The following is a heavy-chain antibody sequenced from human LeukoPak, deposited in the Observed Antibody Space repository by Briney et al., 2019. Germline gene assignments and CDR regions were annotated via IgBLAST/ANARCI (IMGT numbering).Heavy chain of an antibody. CDR3: VTDRARLFWYFDL. V-gene: IGHV1-24*01. D-gene: IGHD2-21*02. Sequence: ASVKVSCKVSGSTLSDLSIHWVRQAPGKGLEYVGGSDPEDGETFHAQNFQGRVTMTEEPSIDTAYMELSSLRSEDTAVYYCVTDRARLFWYFDLWGRGTLVTVSS. J-gene: IGHJ2*01. CDR2: SDPEDGET. CDR1: GSTLSDLS.